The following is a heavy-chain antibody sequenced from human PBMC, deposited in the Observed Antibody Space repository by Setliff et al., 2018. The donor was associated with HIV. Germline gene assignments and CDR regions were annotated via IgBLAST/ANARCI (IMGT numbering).Heavy chain of an antibody. CDR3: ARAGIIIDAFDI. D-gene: IGHD3-10*01. Sequence: GGSLRLSCAASGFTFSTFSMSWVRQAPGKGLEWVSSITSRSADIYYADSVKGRFTISRDNAKNSLYLQMNSLRAEDTAVYYCARAGIIIDAFDIWGQGTMVTVS. CDR1: GFTFSTFS. V-gene: IGHV3-21*01. J-gene: IGHJ3*02. CDR2: ITSRSADI.